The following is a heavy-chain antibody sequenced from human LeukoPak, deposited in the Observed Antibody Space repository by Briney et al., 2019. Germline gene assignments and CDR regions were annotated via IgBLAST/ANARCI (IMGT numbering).Heavy chain of an antibody. CDR2: ISAYNGNT. Sequence: ASVKVSCKASGYTFTSYGISWVRQAPGQGLEWMGWISAYNGNTNYAQKLQGRVTMTPDTSTSTAYMELRSLRSDDTAVYYCARDHVIVGDDAFDIWGQGTMVTVSS. V-gene: IGHV1-18*01. J-gene: IGHJ3*02. CDR1: GYTFTSYG. CDR3: ARDHVIVGDDAFDI. D-gene: IGHD3-22*01.